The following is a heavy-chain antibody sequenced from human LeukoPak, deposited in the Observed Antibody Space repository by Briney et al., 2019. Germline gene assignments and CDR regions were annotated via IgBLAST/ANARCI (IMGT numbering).Heavy chain of an antibody. CDR3: AKKGIAVAGTLAYYFDY. V-gene: IGHV3-23*01. Sequence: PGGSLRLSCAASGFTFSNYAMSWVRQAPGKGLEWVSAISGTGGTTYYADSVKGRFTISRDNSKNTLYLQMNSLRAEDTAVYYCAKKGIAVAGTLAYYFDYWGQGTLVTVSS. J-gene: IGHJ4*02. CDR2: ISGTGGTT. D-gene: IGHD6-19*01. CDR1: GFTFSNYA.